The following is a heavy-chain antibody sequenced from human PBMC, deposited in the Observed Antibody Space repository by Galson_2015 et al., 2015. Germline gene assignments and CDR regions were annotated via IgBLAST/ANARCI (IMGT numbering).Heavy chain of an antibody. CDR2: ITPIFGTA. D-gene: IGHD2-2*01. Sequence: SVKVSCKAPGGSFSIYDISWVRQAPGQGPQWMGGITPIFGTANYAQRFQGRVTITAEKSTSTAYMELSSLRSEDTAVCYCARASQDCSSNSCPYNYWGPGTLVTVSS. CDR3: ARASQDCSSNSCPYNY. J-gene: IGHJ4*02. V-gene: IGHV1-69*06. CDR1: GGSFSIYD.